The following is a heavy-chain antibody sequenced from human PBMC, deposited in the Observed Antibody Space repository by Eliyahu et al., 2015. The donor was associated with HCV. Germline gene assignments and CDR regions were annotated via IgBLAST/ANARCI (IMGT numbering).Heavy chain of an antibody. J-gene: IGHJ6*02. CDR1: GYTFTSYG. Sequence: QVQLVQSGAEVKKPGASVKVSCKASGYTFTSYGISWVRQAPGQGLEWMGWIRAYNGNTNYAQKLQGRVTMTTDTSTSTAYMELRSLRSDDTAVYYCARDYWYPSPVGYNYGGGMDVWGQGTTVTVSS. V-gene: IGHV1-18*01. CDR2: IRAYNGNT. D-gene: IGHD5-18*01. CDR3: ARDYWYPSPVGYNYGGGMDV.